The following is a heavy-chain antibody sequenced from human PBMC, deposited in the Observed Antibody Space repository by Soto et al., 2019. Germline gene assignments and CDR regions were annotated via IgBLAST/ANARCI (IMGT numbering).Heavy chain of an antibody. D-gene: IGHD2-15*01. CDR1: GGSVSSGSCY. V-gene: IGHV4-61*01. CDR3: ARSSFGSSSSIHYYYGMDV. J-gene: IGHJ6*02. CDR2: IYYSGST. Sequence: SETLCVTCPVSGGSVSSGSCYWSWIRQPPGKGLEWIGYIYYSGSTYYNPSLKSRVTISVDTSKNQFSLRLSSVTAADTAVYYCARSSFGSSSSIHYYYGMDVWGQGTTVTVSS.